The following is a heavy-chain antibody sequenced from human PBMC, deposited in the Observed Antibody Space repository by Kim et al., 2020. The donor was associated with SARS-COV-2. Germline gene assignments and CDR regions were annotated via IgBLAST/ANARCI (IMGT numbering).Heavy chain of an antibody. CDR1: GYHFPDYW. CDR2: IYPGDSDS. Sequence: GESLQISCKGSGYHFPDYWIAWVRQVPGKGLEWMGIIYPGDSDSKYSPSLQGQVTFSADKSTSTAYLQWSSLKASDSGIYYCVRHNSGWSEGDYWGQGTLVTVSS. V-gene: IGHV5-51*01. D-gene: IGHD6-19*01. J-gene: IGHJ4*02. CDR3: VRHNSGWSEGDY.